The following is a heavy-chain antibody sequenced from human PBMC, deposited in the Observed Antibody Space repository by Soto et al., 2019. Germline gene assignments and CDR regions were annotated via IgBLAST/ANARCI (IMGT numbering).Heavy chain of an antibody. CDR1: GDSVSSNSAA. Sequence: SQTLSLTCAISGDSVSSNSAAWNWIRQSPSRGLEWLGRTYYRSKWYNDYAVSVKSRITINPDTSKNQFSLQLNSVTPEDTAVYYCARGWSGYWYYYYYGMDVWGQGTTVTVYS. J-gene: IGHJ6*02. V-gene: IGHV6-1*01. D-gene: IGHD3-3*01. CDR2: TYYRSKWYN. CDR3: ARGWSGYWYYYYYGMDV.